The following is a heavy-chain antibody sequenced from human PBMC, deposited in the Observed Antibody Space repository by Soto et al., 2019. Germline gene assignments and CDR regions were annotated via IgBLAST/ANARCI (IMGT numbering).Heavy chain of an antibody. CDR1: GFTFSSYA. D-gene: IGHD5-12*01. J-gene: IGHJ4*02. Sequence: LRLSCAASGFTFSSYAMHWVRQAPGKGLEWVAVISYDGSNKYYADSVKGRFTISRDNSKNTLYLQMNSLRAEDTAVYYCARDRRSGYDYPDYWGQGTLVTVSS. CDR3: ARDRRSGYDYPDY. V-gene: IGHV3-30-3*01. CDR2: ISYDGSNK.